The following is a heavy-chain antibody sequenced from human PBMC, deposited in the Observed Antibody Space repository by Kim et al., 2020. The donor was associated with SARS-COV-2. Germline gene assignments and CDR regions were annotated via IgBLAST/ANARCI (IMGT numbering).Heavy chain of an antibody. D-gene: IGHD2-15*01. CDR1: GELITTNSHL. CDR2: ISYGGST. V-gene: IGHV4-39*07. CDR3: ARDLDIRWFSY. J-gene: IGHJ4*02. Sequence: SETLSLTCTASGELITTNSHLWGWIRQPPGKWLEWLGSISYGGSTYSNPSLKSRVTMSLDTSKSQVSLHLKSVTAADTAIYYCARDLDIRWFSYWGQWTL.